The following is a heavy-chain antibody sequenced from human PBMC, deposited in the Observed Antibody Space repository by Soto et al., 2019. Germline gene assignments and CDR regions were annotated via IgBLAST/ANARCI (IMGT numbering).Heavy chain of an antibody. CDR2: ITWNSGDI. D-gene: IGHD3-22*01. CDR1: GFTFDDYA. CDR3: ARSRGLVSRPLDI. Sequence: EVQLVESGGGLVQPGRSLRLSCAASGFTFDDYAMHLVRQAPGKGLELVSGITWNSGDITYTGSVKGRFSISRDNAENSLHLHMNSLRPEDTAFYYCARSRGLVSRPLDIWGQGTLVTVSS. V-gene: IGHV3-9*01. J-gene: IGHJ4*02.